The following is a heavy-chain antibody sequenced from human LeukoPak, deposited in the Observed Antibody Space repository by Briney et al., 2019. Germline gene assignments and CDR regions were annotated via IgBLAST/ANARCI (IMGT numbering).Heavy chain of an antibody. Sequence: GGSLRLSCAASGFTYSTYAMSWVRQAPGKGLEWVSGISGSGGTTYYADSVKGRFTISRDNSKNTLYMQTNSLRAEDTAVYYCANLGVVTASGDYYWGQGALVTVSS. CDR1: GFTYSTYA. CDR2: ISGSGGTT. V-gene: IGHV3-23*01. CDR3: ANLGVVTASGDYY. J-gene: IGHJ4*02. D-gene: IGHD2-21*02.